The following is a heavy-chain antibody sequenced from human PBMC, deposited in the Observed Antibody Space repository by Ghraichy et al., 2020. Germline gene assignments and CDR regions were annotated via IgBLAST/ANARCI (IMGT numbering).Heavy chain of an antibody. D-gene: IGHD1-26*01. CDR1: GGSISSDYYY. J-gene: IGHJ6*02. V-gene: IGHV4-31*03. CDR2: IYYSGST. CDR3: AGWEGYYFYAMDV. Sequence: SETLSLTCTASGGSISSDYYYWSWIRQHPGKGLEWIGYIYYSGSTYYTPSLKSRVAMSVDTSKNQFSLKLSSVTAADTAVYYCAGWEGYYFYAMDVWGQGTTVTVSS.